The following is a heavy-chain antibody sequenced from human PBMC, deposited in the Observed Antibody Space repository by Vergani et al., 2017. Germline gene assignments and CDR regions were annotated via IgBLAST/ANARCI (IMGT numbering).Heavy chain of an antibody. D-gene: IGHD3-22*01. CDR2: IYSGGST. J-gene: IGHJ1*01. Sequence: EVQLVETGGGLIQPGGSLRLSCAASGFTVSSNYMSWVRQAPGKGLEWVSVIYSGGSTYYADAVKGRFTISRDNSKNTLYLQMNSLRAEYTAVYYCARDGDSSGYYHEYFQHWGQGTLVTVSS. V-gene: IGHV3-53*02. CDR3: ARDGDSSGYYHEYFQH. CDR1: GFTVSSNY.